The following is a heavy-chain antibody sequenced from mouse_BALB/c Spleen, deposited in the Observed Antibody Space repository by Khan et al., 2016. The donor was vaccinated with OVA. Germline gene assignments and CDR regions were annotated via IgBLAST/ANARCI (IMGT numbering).Heavy chain of an antibody. V-gene: IGHV5-9-3*01. CDR3: ARPEVRRDDAMDY. Sequence: EVELVESGGGLVKPGGSLKLSCAASGFTFSNYVMSWVRQTPEKRLEWVATISSGGSYAYYPDSVKGRFTISRANAKNTLYLQRSSLRSEDTAMYYGARPEVRRDDAMDYWGQGTSVTVAA. CDR1: GFTFSNYV. D-gene: IGHD2-14*01. CDR2: ISSGGSYA. J-gene: IGHJ4*01.